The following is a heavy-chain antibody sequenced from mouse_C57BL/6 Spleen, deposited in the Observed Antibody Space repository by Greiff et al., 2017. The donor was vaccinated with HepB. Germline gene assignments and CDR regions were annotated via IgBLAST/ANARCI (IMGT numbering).Heavy chain of an antibody. J-gene: IGHJ2*01. CDR1: GYTFTSYW. D-gene: IGHD2-1*01. CDR3: ARCENGNPDY. V-gene: IGHV1-50*01. Sequence: QVQLQQPGAELVKPGASVKLSCKASGYTFTSYWMQWVKQRPGQGLEWIGEIDPSDSYTNYNQKFKGKATLTVDTSSSTAYMQLSSLTSEDSAVYYCARCENGNPDYWGQGTTLTVSS. CDR2: IDPSDSYT.